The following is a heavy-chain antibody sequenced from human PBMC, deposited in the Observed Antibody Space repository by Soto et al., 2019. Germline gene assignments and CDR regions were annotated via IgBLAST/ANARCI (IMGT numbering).Heavy chain of an antibody. D-gene: IGHD6-13*01. CDR2: ISYDGSNK. CDR3: AKDSQQLGDAFDI. J-gene: IGHJ3*02. Sequence: VGSLRLSCAASGFTFSSYGMHWVRQAPGKGLEWVAVISYDGSNKYYADSVKGRFTISRDNSKNTLYLQMNSLRAEDTAVYYCAKDSQQLGDAFDIWGQGTMVTV. CDR1: GFTFSSYG. V-gene: IGHV3-30*18.